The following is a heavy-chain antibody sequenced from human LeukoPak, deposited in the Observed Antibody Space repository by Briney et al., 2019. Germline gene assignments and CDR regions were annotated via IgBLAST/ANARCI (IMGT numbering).Heavy chain of an antibody. J-gene: IGHJ4*02. V-gene: IGHV3-23*01. Sequence: GGSLRLPCAASGFTFGSYAMSWVRQAPGKVLEWVSAISGSGGSTYYADSVKGRFTISRDNSKNTLYLQMNSLRAEDTAVYYCVTYYYDSSGYQEIDYWGQGTLVTVSS. CDR1: GFTFGSYA. CDR3: VTYYYDSSGYQEIDY. CDR2: ISGSGGST. D-gene: IGHD3-22*01.